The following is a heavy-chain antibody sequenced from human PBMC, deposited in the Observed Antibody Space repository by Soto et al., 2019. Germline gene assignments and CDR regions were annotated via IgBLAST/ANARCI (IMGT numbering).Heavy chain of an antibody. D-gene: IGHD2-15*01. J-gene: IGHJ5*02. V-gene: IGHV4-59*01. Sequence: SETLSLTCTVSGGSISSYYWSWIRQPPGKGLEWIGYIYYSGSTNYDPSLKSRVTISVDTSKNQFSLKLSSVTAADTAVYYCARALLIRSRNNWFDPWGQGTLVTVSS. CDR1: GGSISSYY. CDR3: ARALLIRSRNNWFDP. CDR2: IYYSGST.